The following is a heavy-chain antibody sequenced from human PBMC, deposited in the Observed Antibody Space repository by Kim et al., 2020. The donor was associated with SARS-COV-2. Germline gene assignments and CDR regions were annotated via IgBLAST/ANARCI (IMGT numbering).Heavy chain of an antibody. CDR3: ATSENWNNGWFDP. CDR2: IIPILGIA. V-gene: IGHV1-69*04. CDR1: GGTFSSYA. D-gene: IGHD1-1*01. Sequence: SVKVSCKASGGTFSSYAISWVRQAPGQGLEWMGRIIPILGIANYAQKFQGRVTITADKSTSTAYMELSSLRSEDTAVYYCATSENWNNGWFDPWGQGTL. J-gene: IGHJ5*02.